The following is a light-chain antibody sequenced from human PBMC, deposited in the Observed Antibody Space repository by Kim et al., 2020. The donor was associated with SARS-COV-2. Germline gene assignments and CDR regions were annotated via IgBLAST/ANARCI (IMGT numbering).Light chain of an antibody. CDR3: AAWDDTLSSPV. CDR2: RNN. Sequence: QSVLTQPPSASGTPGQRVTISCSGSTSNIESNYVYWYQQLPGTAPKILIYRNNQRPSGVPDRFSGSKSGTSASLAISGLRSEDETDYYCAAWDDTLSSPVFGGGTQLTVL. J-gene: IGLJ2*01. V-gene: IGLV1-47*01. CDR1: TSNIESNY.